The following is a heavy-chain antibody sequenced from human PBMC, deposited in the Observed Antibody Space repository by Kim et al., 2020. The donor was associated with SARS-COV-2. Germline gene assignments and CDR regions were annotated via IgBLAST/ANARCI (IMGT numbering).Heavy chain of an antibody. D-gene: IGHD3-10*01. V-gene: IGHV3-43*02. CDR1: GFTFDAYA. CDR2: ISGAGGST. CDR3: AKDIMAGTWRYLHYSYGMDV. Sequence: GGSLRLSCTASGFTFDAYAMHWVRQAPGKGLEWVSFISGAGGSTYYADSVKGRFTISRDNSKNSLYLQMNSLRTEDTALYYCAKDIMAGTWRYLHYSYGMDVWGQGTTVTVSS. J-gene: IGHJ6*02.